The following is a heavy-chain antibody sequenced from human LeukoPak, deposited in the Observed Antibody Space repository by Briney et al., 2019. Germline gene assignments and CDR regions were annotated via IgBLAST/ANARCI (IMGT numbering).Heavy chain of an antibody. V-gene: IGHV3-21*04. J-gene: IGHJ4*02. CDR2: ISCSSSYI. Sequence: GGSLRLSCAASGFTFSSYSMNWVRQAPGKGLEWVSSISCSSSYIYYADSVKGRFTISRDNAKNSLYLQMNSLRAEDTAVYYCARVTEAPYYFDYWGQGTLVTVS. CDR1: GFTFSSYS. CDR3: ARVTEAPYYFDY.